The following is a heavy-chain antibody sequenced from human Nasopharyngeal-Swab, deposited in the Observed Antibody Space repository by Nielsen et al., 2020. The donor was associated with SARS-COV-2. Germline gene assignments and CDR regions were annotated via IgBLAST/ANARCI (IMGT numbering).Heavy chain of an antibody. D-gene: IGHD5-18*01. J-gene: IGHJ4*02. V-gene: IGHV5-10-1*01. Sequence: GGSLRLSCKGSGYSFTSYWISWVRQMPGKGLEWMGRIDPSDSYTNYSPSFQGHVTISADKSISTAYLQWSSLKASDTVMYYCARVKDTAMVKFLDYWGQGTLVTVSS. CDR3: ARVKDTAMVKFLDY. CDR2: IDPSDSYT. CDR1: GYSFTSYW.